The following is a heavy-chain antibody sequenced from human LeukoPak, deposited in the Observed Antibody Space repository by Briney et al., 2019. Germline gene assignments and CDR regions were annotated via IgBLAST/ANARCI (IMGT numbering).Heavy chain of an antibody. Sequence: PGGSLRLSCAASGFTFSSYGMHWVRQAPGKGLEWVAVISYDGSNKYYADSVKGRFTISRDNSKNTLYLQMNSLRAEDTAVYYCAKDKAGLRYFDWLPPDYWGQGTLVTVSS. CDR3: AKDKAGLRYFDWLPPDY. D-gene: IGHD3-9*01. CDR2: ISYDGSNK. V-gene: IGHV3-30*18. CDR1: GFTFSSYG. J-gene: IGHJ4*02.